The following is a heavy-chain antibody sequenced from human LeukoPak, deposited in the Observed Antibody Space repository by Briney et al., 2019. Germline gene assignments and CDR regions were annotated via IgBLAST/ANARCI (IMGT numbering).Heavy chain of an antibody. D-gene: IGHD3-9*01. CDR2: IDSSGSTI. V-gene: IGHV3-11*04. J-gene: IGHJ4*02. Sequence: PGGSLRLSCAASGFTIRDYYMSWIRQAPGKGLEWVSYIDSSGSTIYYADSMKGRFTISRDNAKNSLYLQMNSLRAEDTAVYYCARGYDILTGPYWGQGTLVTVSS. CDR3: ARGYDILTGPY. CDR1: GFTIRDYY.